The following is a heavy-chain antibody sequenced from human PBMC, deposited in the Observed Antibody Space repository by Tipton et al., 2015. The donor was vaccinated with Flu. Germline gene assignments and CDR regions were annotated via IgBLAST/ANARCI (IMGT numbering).Heavy chain of an antibody. CDR3: AKVGELYDELYYFDY. D-gene: IGHD3-16*01. V-gene: IGHV3-23*01. Sequence: SLRLSCAASGFTFSSYAMSWVRQAPGKGLEWVSAISGSGGSTYYADSVKGRFTISRDNSKNTLYLQMNSLRAEDTAVYYCAKVGELYDELYYFDYWGQGTLVTVSS. J-gene: IGHJ4*02. CDR2: ISGSGGST. CDR1: GFTFSSYA.